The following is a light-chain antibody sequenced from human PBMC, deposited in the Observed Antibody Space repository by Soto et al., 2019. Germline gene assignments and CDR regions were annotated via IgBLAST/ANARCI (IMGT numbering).Light chain of an antibody. V-gene: IGKV3-11*01. CDR3: HQRYNWPRVT. CDR1: QSVSNS. CDR2: DVS. Sequence: EIVLTHSPATLSLSPGERVTLSCRASQSVSNSLAWYQQKPGQPPRLLIYDVSNRATGIPARFSGSGSGTDFTLTITSLEPEDFAVYFCHQRYNWPRVTFGQGTRLEIK. J-gene: IGKJ5*01.